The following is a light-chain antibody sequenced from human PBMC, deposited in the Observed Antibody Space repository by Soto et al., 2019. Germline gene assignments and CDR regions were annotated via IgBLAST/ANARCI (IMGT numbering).Light chain of an antibody. J-gene: IGKJ5*01. Sequence: EIVLTESPGTLSLSPGARATLSCRASQSVSSSYLAWYQQKPGQAPRLXXYGASSRATGIPDRFSGSGSGTDLTLTISRLETEDFAVYYCQQYGSSPPITFGQGTRLEIK. CDR3: QQYGSSPPIT. V-gene: IGKV3-20*01. CDR1: QSVSSSY. CDR2: GAS.